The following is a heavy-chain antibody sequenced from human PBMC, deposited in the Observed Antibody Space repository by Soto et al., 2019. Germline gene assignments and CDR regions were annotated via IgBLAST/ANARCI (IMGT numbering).Heavy chain of an antibody. CDR1: GGSISSGDYY. J-gene: IGHJ6*02. V-gene: IGHV4-30-4*01. CDR3: AIDPNVGAAETIPVYGMDV. Sequence: SETLSLTCTVSGGSISSGDYYWSWIRQHPGKGLEWIGYIYYSGSTYYNPSLKSRVTISVDTSKNQFSLKLSSVTATDTAVDYCAIDPNVGAAETIPVYGMDVWGQGTTVTVSS. CDR2: IYYSGST. D-gene: IGHD1-26*01.